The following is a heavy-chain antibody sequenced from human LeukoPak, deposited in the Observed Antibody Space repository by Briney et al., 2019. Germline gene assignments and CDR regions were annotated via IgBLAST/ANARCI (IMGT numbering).Heavy chain of an antibody. Sequence: SETLSLTCAVYGGSFSGYYWSWIRQPPGKGLEWIGEINHSGSTNYNPSLKSRVTISVDTSKNQFSLKLSSVTAADTAVYYCARGGRNDYWGQGTLVTVSS. CDR1: GGSFSGYY. CDR2: INHSGST. V-gene: IGHV4-34*01. CDR3: ARGGRNDY. J-gene: IGHJ4*02.